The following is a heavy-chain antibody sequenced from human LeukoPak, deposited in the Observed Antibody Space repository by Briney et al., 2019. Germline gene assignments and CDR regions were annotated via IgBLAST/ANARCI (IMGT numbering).Heavy chain of an antibody. J-gene: IGHJ5*02. CDR2: INPDGSII. CDR1: EFTFSSYW. D-gene: IGHD3-22*01. Sequence: QPGGSLRLSCAASEFTFSSYWMHWVRQAPGKGLVWVSRINPDGSIINYADSVKGRFTISRDNSKNTLYLQMNSLRAEDTAVYYCAKGAIVVVITRGNWFDPWGQGTLVTVSS. CDR3: AKGAIVVVITRGNWFDP. V-gene: IGHV3-74*01.